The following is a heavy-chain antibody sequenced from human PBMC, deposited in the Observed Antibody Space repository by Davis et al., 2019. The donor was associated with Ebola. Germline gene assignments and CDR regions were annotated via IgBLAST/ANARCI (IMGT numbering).Heavy chain of an antibody. CDR1: RFTFSSYG. D-gene: IGHD4-17*01. V-gene: IGHV3-30*18. CDR3: AKDRGYIDYVFYYYYGMDV. Sequence: PGGSLRLSCAASRFTFSSYGMHWVRQAPGKGLEWVAVISYDGSKRYYADSVKGRFTISRDNSKNTLYLQMNSLRAEDTAVYYCAKDRGYIDYVFYYYYGMDVWGQGTTVTVSS. J-gene: IGHJ6*02. CDR2: ISYDGSKR.